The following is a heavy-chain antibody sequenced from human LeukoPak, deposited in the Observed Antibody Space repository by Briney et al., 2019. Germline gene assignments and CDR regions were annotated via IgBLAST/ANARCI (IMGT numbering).Heavy chain of an antibody. CDR2: ISYDGTTK. V-gene: IGHV3-30*03. CDR1: GFTFSSYG. CDR3: ARHRRVYYGSGSYCLGFDP. D-gene: IGHD3-10*01. Sequence: GGSLRLSCAASGFTFSSYGMHWVRQAPGKGLEWVAVISYDGTTKYYGDSVKGRFTISRDNSKNSLYLQMNSLRAEDTAVYYCARHRRVYYGSGSYCLGFDPWGQGTLVTVSS. J-gene: IGHJ5*02.